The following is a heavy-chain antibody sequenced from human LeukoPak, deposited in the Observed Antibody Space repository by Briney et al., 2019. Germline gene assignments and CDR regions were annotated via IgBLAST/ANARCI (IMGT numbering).Heavy chain of an antibody. Sequence: PGGSLRLSCAASGFTFSSYEMNWVRQAPGKGLDWVSYISNSSSTIYYADSVKGRFTISRDNAKNSLYLQMNSLRAEDTAVYYCAKGYSYGRSWFDPWGQGTLVTVSS. J-gene: IGHJ5*02. D-gene: IGHD5-18*01. CDR2: ISNSSSTI. CDR3: AKGYSYGRSWFDP. V-gene: IGHV3-48*03. CDR1: GFTFSSYE.